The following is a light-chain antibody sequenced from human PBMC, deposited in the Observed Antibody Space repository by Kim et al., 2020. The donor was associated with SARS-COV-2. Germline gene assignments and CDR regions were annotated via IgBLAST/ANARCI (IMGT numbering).Light chain of an antibody. CDR2: GAS. CDR1: QSISSD. V-gene: IGKV3-15*01. CDR3: QQYNNWPPYT. Sequence: SPGERASLSCGASQSISSDLAWYQQKPGQPPRLLIYGASTRATGIPARFSGSGSGTEFTLTISSLQSEDFAIYYCQQYNNWPPYTFGQGTKLEI. J-gene: IGKJ2*01.